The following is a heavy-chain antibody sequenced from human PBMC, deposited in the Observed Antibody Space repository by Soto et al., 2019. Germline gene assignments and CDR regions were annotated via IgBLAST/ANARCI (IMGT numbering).Heavy chain of an antibody. CDR3: ARDRLRGYDSSGFYS. CDR2: INTYSGNR. Sequence: QVQLVQSGAELRKPGASVKVSCKASGYSFSSYSINWVRQAPGQGLEWMGWINTYSGNRNYAQKFEDRVTMTTATSTNTVYMELRSLKSDDTAIYYCARDRLRGYDSSGFYSWGQGTLVTVSS. D-gene: IGHD3-22*01. V-gene: IGHV1-18*01. J-gene: IGHJ4*02. CDR1: GYSFSSYS.